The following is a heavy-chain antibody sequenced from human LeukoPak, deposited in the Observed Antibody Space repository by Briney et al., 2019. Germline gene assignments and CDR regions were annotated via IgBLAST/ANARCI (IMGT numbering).Heavy chain of an antibody. V-gene: IGHV5-51*01. Sequence: GESLKISCKGSGYSFTSYWIGWVRQMPGKGLEWMGIIYPGDSDTRYSPSFQGQVTISGDKSINTAYLQWSSLKASDTAMYYCARRSSSTWYGFDIWGQGTMVTVSS. CDR2: IYPGDSDT. D-gene: IGHD6-13*01. CDR3: ARRSSSTWYGFDI. J-gene: IGHJ3*02. CDR1: GYSFTSYW.